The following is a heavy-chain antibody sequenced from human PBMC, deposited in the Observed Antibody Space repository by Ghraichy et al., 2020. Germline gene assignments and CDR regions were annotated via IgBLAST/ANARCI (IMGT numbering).Heavy chain of an antibody. V-gene: IGHV1-8*01. Sequence: FSCKASGYTFTSYDINWVRQATGQGLEWMGWMNPNSGNTGYAQKFQGRVTMTRNTSISTAYMELSSLRSEDTAVYYCARGGVEGDLFPVDYWGQGTLVTVSS. CDR3: ARGGVEGDLFPVDY. CDR2: MNPNSGNT. CDR1: GYTFTSYD. J-gene: IGHJ4*02. D-gene: IGHD3-10*01.